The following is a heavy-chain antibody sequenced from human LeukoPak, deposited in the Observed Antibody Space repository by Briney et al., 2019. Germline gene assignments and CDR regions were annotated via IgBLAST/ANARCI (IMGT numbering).Heavy chain of an antibody. D-gene: IGHD3-16*01. V-gene: IGHV3-21*01. Sequence: GGSLRLSCAASGFTFSSYSMNWVRQAPGKGLEWVSSISSSSYIYYADSVKGRFTISRDNAKNSLYLQMNSLRAEDTAVYYCARGLGAPGPWFDPWGQGTLVTVSS. CDR1: GFTFSSYS. CDR3: ARGLGAPGPWFDP. CDR2: ISSSSYI. J-gene: IGHJ5*02.